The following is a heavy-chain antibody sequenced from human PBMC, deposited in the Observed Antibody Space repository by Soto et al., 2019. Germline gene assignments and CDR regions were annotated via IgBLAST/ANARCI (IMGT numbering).Heavy chain of an antibody. J-gene: IGHJ4*02. CDR1: GGSVSSGSYY. V-gene: IGHV4-61*01. CDR3: ARDLGSGNFDY. D-gene: IGHD3-3*01. Sequence: PSETLSLTCTVSGGSVSSGSYYWSWIRQPPGKGLEWIGYIYYSGSTNYNPSLKSRVTISVDTSKNQFSLKLSSVTAADTAVYYCARDLGSGNFDYWGQGTLVTVSS. CDR2: IYYSGST.